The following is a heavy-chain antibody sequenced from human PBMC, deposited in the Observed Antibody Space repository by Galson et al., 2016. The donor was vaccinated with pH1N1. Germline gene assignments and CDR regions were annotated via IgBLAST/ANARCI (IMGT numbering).Heavy chain of an antibody. CDR1: GGTFSNSA. D-gene: IGHD3-10*01. J-gene: IGHJ6*02. V-gene: IGHV1-69*06. Sequence: SVKVSCKASGGTFSNSAISWVRQAPGQGLEWMGGISPIFGSINYAQRFQGRVTITADIFTNTAYMELSSLRSEDTAIYYCATAGPLFREILYYSYALDVWGQGTTVTVSS. CDR3: ATAGPLFREILYYSYALDV. CDR2: ISPIFGSI.